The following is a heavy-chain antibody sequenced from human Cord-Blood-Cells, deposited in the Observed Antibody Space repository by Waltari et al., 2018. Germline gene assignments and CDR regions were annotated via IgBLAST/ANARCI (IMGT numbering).Heavy chain of an antibody. D-gene: IGHD6-19*01. CDR2: ISGSGDST. J-gene: IGHJ4*02. V-gene: IGHV3-23*04. Sequence: EVQLVESRGGLVQPGGSLRLSCAASGFTFSSYALCWVRQAPGKGLEWVSTISGSGDSTYYADSVKGRFTCHRDNPKNTLYLQMNSLRAEDTAVYYCAKDRRGGWYDYWGQGTLVTVAS. CDR3: AKDRRGGWYDY. CDR1: GFTFSSYA.